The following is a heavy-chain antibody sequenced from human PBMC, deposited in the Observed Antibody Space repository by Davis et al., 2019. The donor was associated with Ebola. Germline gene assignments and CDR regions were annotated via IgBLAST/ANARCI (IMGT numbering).Heavy chain of an antibody. CDR3: ARWNIESTVGDY. Sequence: PGGSLRLSCKTSGYTFTTYWIAWVRQMPGKGLEWMGIISPGDSETRYSPSFQGQVVISADKSISTAYLQWRTLKASDSAMYYCARWNIESTVGDYWGQGTLVSVSS. J-gene: IGHJ4*02. D-gene: IGHD5/OR15-5a*01. CDR1: GYTFTTYW. CDR2: ISPGDSET. V-gene: IGHV5-51*01.